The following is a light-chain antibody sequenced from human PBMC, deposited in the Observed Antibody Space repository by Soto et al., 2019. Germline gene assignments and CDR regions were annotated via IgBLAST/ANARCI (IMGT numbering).Light chain of an antibody. CDR3: HQRSDWGALT. CDR2: DAS. Sequence: EIVLTQSPATLSLSPGERATLSCRASQSVSSYLAWYQQKPGQAPRRLLYDASNRATGSPARLSGSGSGRNFSLPIISREAHDDAVDYCHQRSDWGALTFGGGTQVEMK. V-gene: IGKV3-11*02. J-gene: IGKJ4*01. CDR1: QSVSSY.